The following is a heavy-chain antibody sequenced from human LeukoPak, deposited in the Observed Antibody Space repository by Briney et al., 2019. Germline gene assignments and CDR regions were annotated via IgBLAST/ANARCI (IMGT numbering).Heavy chain of an antibody. CDR1: GLTFSTYA. CDR2: ISGSGGTI. J-gene: IGHJ4*02. Sequence: GGSLRLSCAASGLTFSTYAMSWVRQAPGKGLEWVSGISGSGGTIFYADSVKGRFTISRDNSKNTLNLQMNSLRAEDTAVYYCAKTDLGIVPAAKIDYWGQGTLVTVSS. CDR3: AKTDLGIVPAAKIDY. D-gene: IGHD2-2*01. V-gene: IGHV3-23*01.